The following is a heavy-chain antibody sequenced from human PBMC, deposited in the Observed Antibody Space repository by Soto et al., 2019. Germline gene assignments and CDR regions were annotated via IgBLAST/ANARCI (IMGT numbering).Heavy chain of an antibody. D-gene: IGHD4-4*01. J-gene: IGHJ6*02. CDR2: INPSSGST. Sequence: ASVKVSCKASGYTFTSYYMHWVRQAPGQGLEWMGRINPSSGSTNYAQKFQGRVTMTRDTSISTAYMELSRLRSDDTAVYYCARGDYSNYWYGMDVWGQGTTVTVSS. CDR3: ARGDYSNYWYGMDV. CDR1: GYTFTSYY. V-gene: IGHV1-2*02.